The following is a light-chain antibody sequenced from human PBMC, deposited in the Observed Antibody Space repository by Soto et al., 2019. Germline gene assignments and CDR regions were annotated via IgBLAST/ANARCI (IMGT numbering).Light chain of an antibody. CDR3: LQPNSFPFT. CDR1: QGISSW. J-gene: IGKJ3*01. V-gene: IGKV1D-12*01. CDR2: AAY. Sequence: DIQMTQSPASLSDSVGDRVTITCRATQGISSWIAWYQQKPGKSPKLLIDAAYSLQSGVPSRFSGSGSGTDFTLTISSLQPEDFATYYCLQPNSFPFTFGPGPKVDIK.